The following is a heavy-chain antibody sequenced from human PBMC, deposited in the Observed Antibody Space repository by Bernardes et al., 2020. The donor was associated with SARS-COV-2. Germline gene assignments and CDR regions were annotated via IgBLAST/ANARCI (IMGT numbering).Heavy chain of an antibody. V-gene: IGHV1-18*01. D-gene: IGHD3-22*01. Sequence: ASVKVSCKASGYFFTSYGISWVRQAPGQGLEWMGWVSAYNGNTNYAQKPKGRVTMTTDASTTTAYMELRSLRSDDTALYYCVRGYSESSGYSLFDHWGQGTLVTVSS. CDR2: VSAYNGNT. CDR1: GYFFTSYG. J-gene: IGHJ4*02. CDR3: VRGYSESSGYSLFDH.